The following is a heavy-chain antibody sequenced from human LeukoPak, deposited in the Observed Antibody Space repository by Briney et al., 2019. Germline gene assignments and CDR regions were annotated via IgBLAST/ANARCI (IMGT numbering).Heavy chain of an antibody. CDR3: ARDCWPYYYYMDV. J-gene: IGHJ6*03. Sequence: ASVKVSCKASGGTFSSYAISWVRQAPGQGLEWMGRIIPIFGTANYAQKFQGRVTITTDESTSTAYMELSSLRSEDTAVYYCARDCWPYYYYMDVWGTGTTVTVSS. V-gene: IGHV1-69*05. CDR2: IIPIFGTA. CDR1: GGTFSSYA.